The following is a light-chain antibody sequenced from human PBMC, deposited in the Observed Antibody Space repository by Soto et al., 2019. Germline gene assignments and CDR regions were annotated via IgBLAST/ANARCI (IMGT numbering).Light chain of an antibody. CDR3: VLYMGSGIWV. CDR2: NTN. V-gene: IGLV8-61*01. CDR1: SGSVSSSYY. J-gene: IGLJ3*02. Sequence: QAVVTQEPSFSVSPGRTVTLTCGLSSGSVSSSYYPSWYQQTPGQAPRTLIYNTNIRSSGVPDRFSGSILGNKAALTITGARADDESDYYCVLYMGSGIWVFGGGTKVTVL.